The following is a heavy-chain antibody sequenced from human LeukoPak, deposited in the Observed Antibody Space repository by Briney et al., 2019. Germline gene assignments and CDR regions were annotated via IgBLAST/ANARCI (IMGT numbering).Heavy chain of an antibody. D-gene: IGHD3-3*01. CDR3: ARDPAVYYDFWSGYYTTGSAVDY. J-gene: IGHJ4*02. V-gene: IGHV3-30-3*01. CDR1: GFTFSSYA. CDR2: ISYDGSNK. Sequence: GRSLRLSCAASGFTFSSYAMHWVRQAPGKGLEWVAVISYDGSNKYYADSVKGRFTISRDSSKNTLYLQMNSLRAEDTAVYYCARDPAVYYDFWSGYYTTGSAVDYWGQGTLVTVSS.